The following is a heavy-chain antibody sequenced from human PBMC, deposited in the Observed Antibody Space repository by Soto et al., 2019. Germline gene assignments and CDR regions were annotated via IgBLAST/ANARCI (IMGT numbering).Heavy chain of an antibody. CDR2: INYGGTT. CDR3: ARHDSRGRPFDS. V-gene: IGHV4-59*08. Sequence: SQTLSLTCTVSDGSLSSYYWSWIRQPPGKGLEWIGHINYGGTTNYNPSLKSRVTISVDTSKNQFSLKLSSVTAADTAVYYCARHDSRGRPFDSWGLGTLVTVSS. CDR1: DGSLSSYY. J-gene: IGHJ4*02.